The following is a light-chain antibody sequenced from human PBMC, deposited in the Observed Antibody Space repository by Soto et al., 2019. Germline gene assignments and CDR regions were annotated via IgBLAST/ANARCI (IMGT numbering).Light chain of an antibody. CDR1: SSDIGASTF. CDR2: EVS. CDR3: SSARRDTTWV. Sequence: QSALTHPASVSESPGQSITISCPGTSSDIGASTFVSWYQQHPGKAPKILIYEVSNRPSGISNRLAGSKSANTASLPLSGLQPADEADYYCSSARRDTTWVVGGGTKLTVL. J-gene: IGLJ3*02. V-gene: IGLV2-14*03.